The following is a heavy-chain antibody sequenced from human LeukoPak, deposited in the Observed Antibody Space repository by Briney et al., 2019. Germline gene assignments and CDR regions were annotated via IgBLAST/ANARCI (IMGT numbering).Heavy chain of an antibody. Sequence: SQTLSLTCTVSGGSISSGGYYWSWIRQPPGKGLEWIGYIYHSGSTYYNPPLKSRVTISVDRSKNQFSLKLSSVTAADTAVYYCARVSTIFGVVNGEAAFDIWGQGTMVTVSS. V-gene: IGHV4-30-2*01. CDR1: GGSISSGGYY. CDR3: ARVSTIFGVVNGEAAFDI. J-gene: IGHJ3*02. D-gene: IGHD3-3*01. CDR2: IYHSGST.